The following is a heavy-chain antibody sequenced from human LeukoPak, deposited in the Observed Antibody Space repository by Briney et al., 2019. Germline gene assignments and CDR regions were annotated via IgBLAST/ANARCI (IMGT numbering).Heavy chain of an antibody. Sequence: GESLKISCKGSGYSFSNDWIGWVRQMPGKGLEWMGIIYPGDSGTRYSPSFQGQVTISADKSISTAYLQWSSLGASDSAMYYCARPMVRGEPRDYWGQGTLVTVSS. V-gene: IGHV5-51*01. D-gene: IGHD3-10*01. J-gene: IGHJ4*02. CDR1: GYSFSNDW. CDR2: IYPGDSGT. CDR3: ARPMVRGEPRDY.